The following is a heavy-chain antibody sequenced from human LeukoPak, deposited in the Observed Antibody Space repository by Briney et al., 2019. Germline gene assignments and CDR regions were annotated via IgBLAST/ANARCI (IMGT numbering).Heavy chain of an antibody. Sequence: GESLKISCKGSGYSFTSYWIGWVRQVPGKGLEWMGIIYPGDSDTRYSPSFQGQVTISADKSISTAYLQWSSLKASDTAMYYCARHELLWFGELFSGWFDPWGQGTLVTVSS. CDR2: IYPGDSDT. J-gene: IGHJ5*02. D-gene: IGHD3-10*01. CDR3: ARHELLWFGELFSGWFDP. V-gene: IGHV5-51*01. CDR1: GYSFTSYW.